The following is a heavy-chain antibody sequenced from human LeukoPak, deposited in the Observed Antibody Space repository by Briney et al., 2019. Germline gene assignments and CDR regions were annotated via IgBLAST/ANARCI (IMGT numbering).Heavy chain of an antibody. V-gene: IGHV3-11*04. Sequence: PSETLSLTCAVYGGSFSGYYWSWIRQAPGKGLEWVSYISSSGSTIYYADSVKGRFTISRDNAKNSPYLQMNSLRAEDTAVYYCASRGALYCSSTSCAFDIWGQGTMVTVSS. CDR1: GGSFSGYY. J-gene: IGHJ3*02. CDR2: ISSSGSTI. D-gene: IGHD2-2*01. CDR3: ASRGALYCSSTSCAFDI.